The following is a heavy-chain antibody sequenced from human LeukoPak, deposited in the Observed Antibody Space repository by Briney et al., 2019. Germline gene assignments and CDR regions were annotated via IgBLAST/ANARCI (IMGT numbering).Heavy chain of an antibody. V-gene: IGHV4-61*02. CDR3: ARDAGYNNRFDY. CDR1: GGSISSGSYY. D-gene: IGHD5-24*01. J-gene: IGHJ4*02. CDR2: IYTSGST. Sequence: QTLSLTCTVSGGSISSGSYYWSWIRQPAGKGLEWIGRIYTSGSTNYNPSLKSRVTISVDTSKNQFSLKLSSVTAADTAVYYCARDAGYNNRFDYWGQGTLVTVSS.